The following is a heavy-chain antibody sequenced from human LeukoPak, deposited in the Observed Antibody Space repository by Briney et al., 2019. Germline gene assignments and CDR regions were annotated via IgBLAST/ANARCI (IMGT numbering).Heavy chain of an antibody. Sequence: GGSLRLSCAASGFTFSSYAMSWVRQAPGKGLEWVSAISGSGGSTYYADSVKGRFTISRDNSKNTLYLQMNSLRAEDTAVYYCANAQLLGGIAAAGILDYGGQGPLVTASS. CDR2: ISGSGGST. CDR1: GFTFSSYA. CDR3: ANAQLLGGIAAAGILDY. D-gene: IGHD6-13*01. V-gene: IGHV3-23*01. J-gene: IGHJ4*02.